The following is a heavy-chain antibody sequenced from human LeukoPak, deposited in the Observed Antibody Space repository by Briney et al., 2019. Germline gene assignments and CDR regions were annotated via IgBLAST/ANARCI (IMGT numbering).Heavy chain of an antibody. V-gene: IGHV3-23*01. CDR1: GFTVSSNY. Sequence: GGSLRLSCAASGFTVSSNYMSWVRQAPGKGLEWVSAISGSGGSTYYADSVKGRFTISRDNSKNTLYLQMNSLRAEDTAVYYCAKNQYDILTGYYQGRGKKRGYYFDYWGQGTLVTVSS. J-gene: IGHJ4*02. CDR3: AKNQYDILTGYYQGRGKKRGYYFDY. D-gene: IGHD3-9*01. CDR2: ISGSGGST.